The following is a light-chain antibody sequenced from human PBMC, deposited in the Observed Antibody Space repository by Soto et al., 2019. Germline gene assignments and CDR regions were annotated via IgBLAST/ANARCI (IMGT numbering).Light chain of an antibody. J-gene: IGLJ3*02. CDR1: SSNIGAHYD. CDR3: CSYTDGSSLL. CDR2: GNS. Sequence: QSVLTQPPSVSGAPGQRVTISCTGSSSNIGAHYDVHWYQQLPGTAPKLLIYGNSNRPSGVPDRFSGSKSGNTASLTISGLQAEDEADYYCCSYTDGSSLLFGGGTKLTVL. V-gene: IGLV1-40*01.